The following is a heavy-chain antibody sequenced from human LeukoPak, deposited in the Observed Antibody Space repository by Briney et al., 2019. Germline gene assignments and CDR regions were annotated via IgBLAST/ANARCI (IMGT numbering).Heavy chain of an antibody. V-gene: IGHV4-39*07. J-gene: IGHJ5*02. D-gene: IGHD5-24*01. CDR3: AREVRDGYNYGWFDP. CDR1: GGSISSSSYY. Sequence: SETLSLTCTVSGGSISSSSYYWGWIRQPPGKGLEGIGSIYYSGSTYYNPSLKSRVTISVDTSKNQFSLKLSSVTAADTAVYYCAREVRDGYNYGWFDPWGQGTLVTVSS. CDR2: IYYSGST.